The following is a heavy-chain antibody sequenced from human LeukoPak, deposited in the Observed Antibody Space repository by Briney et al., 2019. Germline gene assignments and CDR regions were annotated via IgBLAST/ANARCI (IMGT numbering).Heavy chain of an antibody. D-gene: IGHD3-22*01. CDR2: IIPIFGTA. CDR3: ARSHYDSSGYYSRGAAFDI. V-gene: IGHV1-69*13. CDR1: GYTFTSYA. J-gene: IGHJ3*02. Sequence: SVKVSCKASGYTFTSYALTWVRQAPGQGLEWMGGIIPIFGTANYAQKFQGRVTITADESTSTAYMELSSLRSEDTAVYYCARSHYDSSGYYSRGAAFDIWGQGTMVTVSS.